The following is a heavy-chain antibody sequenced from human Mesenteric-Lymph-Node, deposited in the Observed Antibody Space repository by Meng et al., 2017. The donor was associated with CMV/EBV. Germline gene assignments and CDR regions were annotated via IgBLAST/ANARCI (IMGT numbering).Heavy chain of an antibody. Sequence: GESLKISCEGSECTFKNHWMSWVRQAPGKGLEWVAHIKQDGSAQYYVDSLKGRFTIFRDNAKNSVYLQVNSLRAEDTAMYYCARARRYSSSPRPYYYYYGMDVWGQGTTVTVSS. D-gene: IGHD6-6*01. CDR2: IKQDGSAQ. CDR3: ARARRYSSSPRPYYYYYGMDV. CDR1: ECTFKNHW. V-gene: IGHV3-7*01. J-gene: IGHJ6*02.